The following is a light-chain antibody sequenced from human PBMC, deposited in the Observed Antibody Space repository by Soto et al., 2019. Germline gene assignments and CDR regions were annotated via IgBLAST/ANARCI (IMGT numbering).Light chain of an antibody. CDR3: QQYNNWPPIT. Sequence: EIGMTQSPATLAVSPGERATLSCRASRSGSIKLAWYQQKPGQAPRLLIYDTSTRATGIPARVSGSGSGTAFTLTISSLQSEDFAVYYCQQYNNWPPITFGQGTRLEIK. CDR2: DTS. J-gene: IGKJ5*01. V-gene: IGKV3-15*01. CDR1: RSGSIK.